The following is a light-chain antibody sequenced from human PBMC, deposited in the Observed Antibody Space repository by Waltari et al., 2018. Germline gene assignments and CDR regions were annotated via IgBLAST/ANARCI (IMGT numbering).Light chain of an antibody. CDR3: QQYDASPRT. V-gene: IGKV1-5*03. Sequence: TQLTQSPSTLSASVGDRVTLTRRPNQTISHWLAWYQQQPGRSQNLLTYQASNSEPGVPQRFSGSGTGTEFTLTITSLRPQDLGTYYCQQYDASPRTFGQGTRVQV. CDR1: QTISHW. CDR2: QAS. J-gene: IGKJ1*01.